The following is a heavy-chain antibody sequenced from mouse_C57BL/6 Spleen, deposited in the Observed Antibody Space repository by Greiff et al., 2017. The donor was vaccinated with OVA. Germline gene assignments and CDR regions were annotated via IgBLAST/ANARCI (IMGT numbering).Heavy chain of an antibody. V-gene: IGHV5-4*03. CDR1: GFTFSSYA. CDR2: ISDGGSYT. CDR3: ARGNYYSNP. J-gene: IGHJ3*01. D-gene: IGHD2-5*01. Sequence: EVKLMESGGGLVKPGGSLKLSCAASGFTFSSYAMSWVRQTPEKRLEWVATISDGGSYTYYPDNVKGRFTISRDNAKNNLYLQMSHLKSEDTAMYYCARGNYYSNPWGQGTLVTVSA.